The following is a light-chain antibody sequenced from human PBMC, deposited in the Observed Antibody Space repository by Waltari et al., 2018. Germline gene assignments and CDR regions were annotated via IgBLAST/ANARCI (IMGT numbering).Light chain of an antibody. Sequence: SYVVTQPPSVSVAPGETATITCGGDNIGTSSGHWYQQKAGQAPVLVIFYDRDRPSGLLDRFSGSNSGNTATLTVSRVEAGDEARYYCHVWHPHVDPGVFGTGTEVTVL. CDR2: YDR. J-gene: IGLJ1*01. CDR3: HVWHPHVDPGV. V-gene: IGLV3-21*04. CDR1: NIGTSS.